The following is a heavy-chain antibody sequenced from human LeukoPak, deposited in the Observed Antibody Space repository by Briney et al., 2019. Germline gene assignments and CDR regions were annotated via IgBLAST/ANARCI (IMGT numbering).Heavy chain of an antibody. CDR3: AKVVSSSWDAHAFDI. D-gene: IGHD6-13*01. CDR2: ISYDGSNE. V-gene: IGHV3-30*18. CDR1: GFTFSSYG. J-gene: IGHJ3*02. Sequence: PGGSLRLSCAASGFTFSSYGMHWVRQAPGKGLEWVAVISYDGSNEYYADSVKGRFTISRDNSKNTLYLQMNSLRAEDTAVYYCAKVVSSSWDAHAFDIWGQGTMVTVSS.